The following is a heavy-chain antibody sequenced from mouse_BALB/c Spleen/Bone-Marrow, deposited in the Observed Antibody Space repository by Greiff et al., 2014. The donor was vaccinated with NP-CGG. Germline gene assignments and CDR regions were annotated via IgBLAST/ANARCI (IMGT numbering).Heavy chain of an antibody. CDR1: GFSFSDYY. Sequence: DVMLVEYGGGIVQPGGSLKLSCVISGFSFSDYYMYWVRQTPEKRLEWVAYISDSGGSTYYPDTVKGRFTISRDNAKNTLYLQMSRLKSEDTAVYYCARLGDYSYFDYWGQGTTLTVSS. J-gene: IGHJ2*01. D-gene: IGHD1-1*01. CDR3: ARLGDYSYFDY. V-gene: IGHV5-12*02. CDR2: ISDSGGST.